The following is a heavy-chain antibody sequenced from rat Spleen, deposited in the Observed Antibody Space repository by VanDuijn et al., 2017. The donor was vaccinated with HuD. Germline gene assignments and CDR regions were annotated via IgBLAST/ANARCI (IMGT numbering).Heavy chain of an antibody. CDR2: ISYGDSSGHSST. V-gene: IGHV5-29*01. CDR3: ARMHYGYTDDFDY. J-gene: IGHJ2*01. D-gene: IGHD1-9*01. Sequence: EVQMVESSGGLVQPGRSLKLSCAASGLTFSDYGMAWVRQAPTKGLEWVATISYGDSSGHSSTYYRDSVKGRFTISRDNAKSTLSLQMDSLRSDDTATYYCARMHYGYTDDFDYWGQGVMVTVSS. CDR1: GLTFSDYG.